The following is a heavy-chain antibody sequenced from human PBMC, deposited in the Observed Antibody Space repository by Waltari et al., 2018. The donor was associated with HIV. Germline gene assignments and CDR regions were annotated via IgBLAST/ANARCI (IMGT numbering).Heavy chain of an antibody. D-gene: IGHD3-10*01. J-gene: IGHJ3*02. CDR2: IYYSGST. V-gene: IGHV4-31*03. Sequence: QVQLQESGPGLVKPSQTLSLTCTVSGGSISSGGYYWSWIRQHPGKGLEWIGYIYYSGSTYYNPSLKSRVTISVDTSKNQFSLKLSSVTAADTAVYYCARSGARYGSGSYYPSVDAFDIWGQGTMVTVSS. CDR3: ARSGARYGSGSYYPSVDAFDI. CDR1: GGSISSGGYY.